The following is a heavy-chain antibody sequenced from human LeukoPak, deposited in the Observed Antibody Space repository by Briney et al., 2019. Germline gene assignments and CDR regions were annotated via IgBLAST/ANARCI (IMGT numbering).Heavy chain of an antibody. CDR2: ISGSGVST. CDR3: TKSPFSGSYRFED. D-gene: IGHD1-26*01. V-gene: IGHV3-23*01. J-gene: IGHJ4*02. Sequence: GGSLRLSCAASGFTFSSYAMSWVRQAPGKRLEWVSVISGSGVSTYYADSLKGRFTISRANSKNTLYLQMNSLRAEDTALYYCTKSPFSGSYRFEDWGQGTLVTVSS. CDR1: GFTFSSYA.